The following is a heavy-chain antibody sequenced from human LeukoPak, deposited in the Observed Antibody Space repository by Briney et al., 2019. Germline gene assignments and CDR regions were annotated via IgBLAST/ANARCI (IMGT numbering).Heavy chain of an antibody. J-gene: IGHJ4*02. CDR1: GYTLTELS. CDR2: FDPEDGET. Sequence: ASVKVSCKVSGYTLTELSMHWVRRAPGKGLEWMGGFDPEDGETIYAQKFQGRVTMTEDTSTDTAYMELSSLRSEDTAVYYCATAFGGVIAPPPYWGQGTLVTVSS. V-gene: IGHV1-24*01. D-gene: IGHD3-16*02. CDR3: ATAFGGVIAPPPY.